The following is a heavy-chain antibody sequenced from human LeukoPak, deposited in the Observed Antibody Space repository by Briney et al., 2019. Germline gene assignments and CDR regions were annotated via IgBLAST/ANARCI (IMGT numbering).Heavy chain of an antibody. CDR3: ARDSGGGYDSSGYYYQFDY. J-gene: IGHJ4*02. V-gene: IGHV3-48*01. Sequence: GGSLRLSCAASGFTFSSYSMNWVRQAPGKGLEWVSYISSSSSTICYADSVKGRFTISRDNAKNSLYLQMNSLRAEDTAVYYCARDSGGGYDSSGYYYQFDYWGQGTLVTVSS. CDR2: ISSSSSTI. CDR1: GFTFSSYS. D-gene: IGHD3-22*01.